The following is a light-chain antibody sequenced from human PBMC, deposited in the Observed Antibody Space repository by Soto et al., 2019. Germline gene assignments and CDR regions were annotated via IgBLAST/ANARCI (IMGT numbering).Light chain of an antibody. J-gene: IGKJ3*01. V-gene: IGKV4-1*01. CDR3: QQYYNTPFT. Sequence: DIVMTQSPDSLAVSLGERATINCKSSQSVLYSSNNKNYLAWYQQRPGQPPKVLIYLASTRESGVPDRFSGSGSGTDFTLTISSLQAEDVAVYFCQQYYNTPFTFGPGTKVHIK. CDR2: LAS. CDR1: QSVLYSSNNKNY.